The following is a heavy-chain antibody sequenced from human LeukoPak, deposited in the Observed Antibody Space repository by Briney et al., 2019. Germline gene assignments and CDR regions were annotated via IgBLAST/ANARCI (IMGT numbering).Heavy chain of an antibody. CDR1: GFTFSSYA. Sequence: GGSLRLSCGASGFTFSSYAMHWVRQAPGKGLEWVANIKQDGNEKYYVDSAKGRFTTSRDNAKKSLYLQMNSLRAEDTAVYYCARAVTFYYVTGGYYWGQGTLVTVSS. V-gene: IGHV3-7*01. J-gene: IGHJ4*02. CDR3: ARAVTFYYVTGGYY. D-gene: IGHD3-22*01. CDR2: IKQDGNEK.